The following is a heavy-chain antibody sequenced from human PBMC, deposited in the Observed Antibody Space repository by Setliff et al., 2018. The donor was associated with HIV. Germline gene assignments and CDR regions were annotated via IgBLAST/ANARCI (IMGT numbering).Heavy chain of an antibody. CDR1: GYSISSGYY. Sequence: SETLSLTCGVSGYSISSGYYWGWIRQPPGKGLEWIGYIYYSGSTNYNPSLKSRVTISVDTSKNHFSLKLRSVTAADTAVYYCAQLGMVDDFDYWGQGTLVTVSS. D-gene: IGHD1-1*01. V-gene: IGHV4-38-2*01. J-gene: IGHJ4*02. CDR2: IYYSGST. CDR3: AQLGMVDDFDY.